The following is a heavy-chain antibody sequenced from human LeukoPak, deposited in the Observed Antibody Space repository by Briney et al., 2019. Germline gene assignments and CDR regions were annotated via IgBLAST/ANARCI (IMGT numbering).Heavy chain of an antibody. D-gene: IGHD3-22*01. CDR2: INPNSGDT. Sequence: ASVKVSCKASGYTFTGYYMHWVRQAPGQGLEWMGWINPNSGDTNYAQKFQGRFTMTRDTSISTAYMELSRLRSDDTAVYYCARDSIVYYYDSSGYYYNYFDYWGQGSLVTVSS. CDR3: ARDSIVYYYDSSGYYYNYFDY. V-gene: IGHV1-2*02. CDR1: GYTFTGYY. J-gene: IGHJ4*02.